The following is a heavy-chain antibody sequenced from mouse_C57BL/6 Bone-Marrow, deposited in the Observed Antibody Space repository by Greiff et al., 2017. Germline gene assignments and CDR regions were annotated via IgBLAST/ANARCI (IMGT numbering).Heavy chain of an antibody. Sequence: EVKLVESGGGLVQPGGSLRLSCATSGFTFTDYYMSWVRQPPGKALEWLGFIRNKANGYTTEYSASVKGRFTISRDNSQSILYLQMNTLRAEDSATYYCARDSYYDYDYYAMDYWGQGTSGTVSS. CDR3: ARDSYYDYDYYAMDY. V-gene: IGHV7-3*02. J-gene: IGHJ4*01. CDR1: GFTFTDYY. CDR2: IRNKANGYTT. D-gene: IGHD2-4*01.